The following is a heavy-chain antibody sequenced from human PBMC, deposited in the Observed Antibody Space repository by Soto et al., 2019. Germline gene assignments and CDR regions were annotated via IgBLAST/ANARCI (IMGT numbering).Heavy chain of an antibody. Sequence: SETLSLTCTVSGGSISSGGYYWSWIRQHPGKGLEWIGYIYYSGSTYYNPSLKSRVTISVDTSKNQFSLKLSSVTAAGTAVYYCAAELWFGELSWFDPWGQGTLVTVSS. J-gene: IGHJ5*02. V-gene: IGHV4-31*03. D-gene: IGHD3-10*01. CDR3: AAELWFGELSWFDP. CDR2: IYYSGST. CDR1: GGSISSGGYY.